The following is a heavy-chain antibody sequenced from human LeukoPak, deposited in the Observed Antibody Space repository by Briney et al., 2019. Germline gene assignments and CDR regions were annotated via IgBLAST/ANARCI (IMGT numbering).Heavy chain of an antibody. Sequence: GGSLRLSCAASGFTFSSYWMQWVRQAPGKGLVWVSRIDGDGSSTNYADSVKGRFTISRDNAKNTLYLQMNSLRGEDTAVYYCAKPVSVDTAMVPCDYWGQGTLVTVSS. CDR3: AKPVSVDTAMVPCDY. V-gene: IGHV3-74*01. J-gene: IGHJ4*02. CDR2: IDGDGSST. D-gene: IGHD5-18*01. CDR1: GFTFSSYW.